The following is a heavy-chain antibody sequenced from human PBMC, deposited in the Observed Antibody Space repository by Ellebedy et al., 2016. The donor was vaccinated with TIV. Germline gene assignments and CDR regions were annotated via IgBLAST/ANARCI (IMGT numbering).Heavy chain of an antibody. CDR2: ISYDGSNK. Sequence: GESLKISXAASGFTFSSYAMHWVRQAPGKGLEWVAVISYDGSNKYYADSVKGRFTISRDNSKNTLYLQMNSLRAEDTAVYYCARVVYGYDSSGYYPLDYWGQGTLVTVSS. D-gene: IGHD3-22*01. J-gene: IGHJ4*02. CDR3: ARVVYGYDSSGYYPLDY. V-gene: IGHV3-30-3*01. CDR1: GFTFSSYA.